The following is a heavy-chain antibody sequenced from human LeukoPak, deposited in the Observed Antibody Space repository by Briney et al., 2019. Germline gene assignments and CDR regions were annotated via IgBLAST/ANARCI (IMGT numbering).Heavy chain of an antibody. V-gene: IGHV1-69*04. CDR1: GGTFSSYA. D-gene: IGHD3-22*01. J-gene: IGHJ4*02. CDR3: ATIYDSSGYPDY. Sequence: GSSVKVSCTASGGTFSSYAISWVRQAPGQGLEWMGGIIPILGIANYAQTFQGRVTITADNSTNTPYLELSSLRSEGTAVYYCATIYDSSGYPDYWGQGTLVTVSS. CDR2: IIPILGIA.